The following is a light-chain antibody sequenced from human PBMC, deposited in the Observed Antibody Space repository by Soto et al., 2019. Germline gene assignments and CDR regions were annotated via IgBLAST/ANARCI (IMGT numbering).Light chain of an antibody. J-gene: IGLJ3*02. Sequence: QSALTQPASVSGSPGQSITISCTGITSDVRPYNLVSWYKQHPAKAPKLMIFEGSKRPSGVSSRFSASESGNTASLTISDLQADDEADYYCGSYEGSGTMFGGGTKLTVL. V-gene: IGLV2-23*01. CDR1: TSDVRPYNL. CDR3: GSYEGSGTM. CDR2: EGS.